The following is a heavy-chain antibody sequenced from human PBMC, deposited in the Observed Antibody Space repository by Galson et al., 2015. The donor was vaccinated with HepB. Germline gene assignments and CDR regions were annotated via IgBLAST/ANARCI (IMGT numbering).Heavy chain of an antibody. CDR3: AMGYDYVWGSR. V-gene: IGHV4-59*02. D-gene: IGHD3-16*01. CDR1: GGSVSGYY. Sequence: SETLSLTCTVSGGSVSGYYWTWVRQPPGKGLEWIGYIYYSGRTNYNPSLKSRVTISVDTSGNHLSLKLSSVTAADTAVYYCAMGYDYVWGSRWGQGTLVTVSS. J-gene: IGHJ4*02. CDR2: IYYSGRT.